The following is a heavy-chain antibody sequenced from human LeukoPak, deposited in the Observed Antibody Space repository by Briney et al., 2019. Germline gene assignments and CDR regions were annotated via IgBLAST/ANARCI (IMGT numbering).Heavy chain of an antibody. CDR2: IIPIFGTA. Sequence: SVKVSCKASGGTFSSYAISWVRQAPGQGLEWMGGIIPIFGTANYAQKFQGRVTITADESTSTAYMELSSLRSEDTAAYYCARAPTPTVVGYYYYYYYMDVWGKGTTVTVSS. CDR1: GGTFSSYA. V-gene: IGHV1-69*13. D-gene: IGHD4-23*01. CDR3: ARAPTPTVVGYYYYYYYMDV. J-gene: IGHJ6*03.